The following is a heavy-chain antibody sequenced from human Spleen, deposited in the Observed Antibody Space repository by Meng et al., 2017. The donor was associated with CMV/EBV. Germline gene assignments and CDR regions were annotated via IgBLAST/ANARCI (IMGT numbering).Heavy chain of an antibody. CDR1: GGTFGSNA. J-gene: IGHJ4*02. CDR3: VTYQYDSGWTEDS. D-gene: IGHD3-16*01. Sequence: SVKVSCKASGGTFGSNALSWVRQAPGQGLEWMGGIIPILGLSTYAQRFQGRVTITADKSTGTGYMEVPSLRFDDTAVYYCVTYQYDSGWTEDSWGQGTLVPSPQ. CDR2: IIPILGLS. V-gene: IGHV1-69*10.